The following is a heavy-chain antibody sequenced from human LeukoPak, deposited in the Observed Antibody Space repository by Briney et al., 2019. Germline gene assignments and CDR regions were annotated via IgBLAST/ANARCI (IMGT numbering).Heavy chain of an antibody. D-gene: IGHD3-22*01. J-gene: IGHJ4*02. CDR2: MSFDGSNK. CDR1: GFTFNNYA. Sequence: GGSLRLPCAASGFTFNNYAMHWVRQAPGKGLEWVAVMSFDGSNKYYADSVKGRFTISRDNSKNTLYLQMNSLRGEDTAVYYCARDSFRAGIAPVTMIPRGPFDYWGQGTLVTVSS. CDR3: ARDSFRAGIAPVTMIPRGPFDY. V-gene: IGHV3-30-3*01.